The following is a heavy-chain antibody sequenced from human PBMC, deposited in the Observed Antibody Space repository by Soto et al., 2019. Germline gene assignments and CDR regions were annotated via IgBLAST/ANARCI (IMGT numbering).Heavy chain of an antibody. D-gene: IGHD2-2*01. J-gene: IGHJ6*02. V-gene: IGHV1-46*04. CDR2: INPSGGST. CDR3: AKDGCSSTSCLPYYYYGMDV. Sequence: ASVKVSCKASGYTFTSYYMHWVRQAPGQGLEWMGIINPSGGSTYYADSVKGRFTISRDNSKNTLYLQMNSLRAEDTAVYYCAKDGCSSTSCLPYYYYGMDVRGQGTTVTVSS. CDR1: GYTFTSYY.